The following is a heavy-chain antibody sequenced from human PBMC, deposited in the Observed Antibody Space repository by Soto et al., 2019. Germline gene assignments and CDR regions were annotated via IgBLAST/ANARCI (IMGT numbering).Heavy chain of an antibody. CDR1: GGTFSSYA. J-gene: IGHJ6*02. CDR3: AREVSKMQPYDILTGLYYYGMDV. Sequence: QVQLVQSGAEVKKPGSSVKVSCKASGGTFSSYAISWVRQAPGQGLEWMGGIIPIFGTANYTQKFQGRVTITADESTSTXXMXLXXLRSEDTAVYYCAREVSKMQPYDILTGLYYYGMDVWGQGTTVTVSS. V-gene: IGHV1-69*12. D-gene: IGHD3-9*01. CDR2: IIPIFGTA.